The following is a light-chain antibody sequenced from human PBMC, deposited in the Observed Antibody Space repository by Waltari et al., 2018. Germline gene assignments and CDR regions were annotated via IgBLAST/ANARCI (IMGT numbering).Light chain of an antibody. CDR3: QQSYTTVRT. CDR2: AAS. V-gene: IGKV1-39*01. Sequence: DIHMTQSPSSLSASVGDGVTITCRASQSITDSLNWYQQKPGKAPKLLIYAASNLQNGVPSRFSGSGSGTYFTLTINSLQPEDFATYYCQQSYTTVRTFGLGTKVEI. CDR1: QSITDS. J-gene: IGKJ1*01.